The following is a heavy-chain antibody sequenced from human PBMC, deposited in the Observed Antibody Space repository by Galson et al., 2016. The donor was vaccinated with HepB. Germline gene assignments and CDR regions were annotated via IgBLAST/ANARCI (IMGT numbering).Heavy chain of an antibody. CDR1: TVNFIRYW. CDR3: AIFYFDSGSYYNPDY. CDR2: IDPSDSYT. D-gene: IGHD3-10*01. Sequence: QSGAEVKKPGESLRISCQGSTVNFIRYWISWVRQMPGKGLEWMGRIDPSDSYTKYSTSFQGHVTISLDKSISTAYLQWSSLKASDTAMYYCAIFYFDSGSYYNPDYWGQGTLVTVSS. V-gene: IGHV5-10-1*01. J-gene: IGHJ4*02.